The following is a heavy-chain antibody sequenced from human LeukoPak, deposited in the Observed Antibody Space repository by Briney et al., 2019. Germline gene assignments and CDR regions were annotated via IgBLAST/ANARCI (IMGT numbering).Heavy chain of an antibody. J-gene: IGHJ5*02. V-gene: IGHV1-18*01. Sequence: ASVKVSCKASGYTFTSYGISWVRQAPGQGLEWMGWISAYNGNTNYAQKLQGRVTMTTDTSTSTAYMELRSLRSDDTAVYYCAGGAYREIPTNWFDPWGQGTLVTVSS. CDR1: GYTFTSYG. D-gene: IGHD4-11*01. CDR2: ISAYNGNT. CDR3: AGGAYREIPTNWFDP.